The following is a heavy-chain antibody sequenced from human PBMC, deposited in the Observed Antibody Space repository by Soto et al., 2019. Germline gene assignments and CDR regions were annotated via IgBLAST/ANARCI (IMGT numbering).Heavy chain of an antibody. CDR3: ARVLTPTYYYDSSGYYYTFDY. CDR1: GYTFTSYG. Sequence: ASVKVSCKASGYTFTSYGISWVRQAPGRGLEWMGWISAYNGNTNYAQKLQGRVTMTTDTSTSTAYMELRSLRSDDTAVYYCARVLTPTYYYDSSGYYYTFDYWGQGTLVTVSS. J-gene: IGHJ4*02. D-gene: IGHD3-22*01. V-gene: IGHV1-18*01. CDR2: ISAYNGNT.